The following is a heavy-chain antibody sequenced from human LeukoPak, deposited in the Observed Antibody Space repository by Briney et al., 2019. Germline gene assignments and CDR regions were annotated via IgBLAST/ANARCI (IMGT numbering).Heavy chain of an antibody. D-gene: IGHD4-17*01. CDR2: ISAFNGNT. J-gene: IGHJ4*02. Sequence: ASVKVSCKASGYTFTNYGISWVRQAPGQGLEWMGWISAFNGNTNYAQNLQGRVTMTTDTSTSTAYMELRSLRSDDTAVYYCARRGNYGDYFDYWGQGTLVTVSS. CDR1: GYTFTNYG. CDR3: ARRGNYGDYFDY. V-gene: IGHV1-18*01.